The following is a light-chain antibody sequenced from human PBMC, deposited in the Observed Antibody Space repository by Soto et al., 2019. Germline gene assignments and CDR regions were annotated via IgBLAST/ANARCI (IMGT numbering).Light chain of an antibody. Sequence: ELVLTQSPATLSLSPGERATLSCRASQSVSSYLAWYQQKPGQAPRLLIYDASNRATGIPARFSGSGSGTDFTLTISSLEPEEFAVYYCQQRSNWLLAVGQGTKVDIK. J-gene: IGKJ1*01. V-gene: IGKV3-11*01. CDR1: QSVSSY. CDR3: QQRSNWLLA. CDR2: DAS.